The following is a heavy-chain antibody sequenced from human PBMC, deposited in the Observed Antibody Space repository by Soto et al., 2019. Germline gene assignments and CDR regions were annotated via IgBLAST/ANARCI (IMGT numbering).Heavy chain of an antibody. CDR2: FDPEDGET. V-gene: IGHV1-24*01. J-gene: IGHJ4*02. CDR1: GYTLTELS. D-gene: IGHD3-22*01. CDR3: ATKSPDSSGYYYVTEFDY. Sequence: GASVKVSCKVSGYTLTELSMHWVRQAPGKGLEWMGGFDPEDGETIYAQKFQGRVTMTEDTSTDTAYMELSSLRSEDTAVYYCATKSPDSSGYYYVTEFDYWGQGTLVTVSS.